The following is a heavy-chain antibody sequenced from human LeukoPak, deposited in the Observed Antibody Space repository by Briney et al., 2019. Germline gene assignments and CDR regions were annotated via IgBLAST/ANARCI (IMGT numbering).Heavy chain of an antibody. J-gene: IGHJ5*02. CDR3: ARGYYDFWSGYYNWFDP. V-gene: IGHV4-59*01. CDR2: IYYSGST. Sequence: SETLSLTCTVSGGSISSYYWSWIRQPPGKGLGWIGYIYYSGSTNYNPSLKSRVTISVDTSKNQFSLKLSSVTAADTAVYYCARGYYDFWSGYYNWFDPWGQGTLVTVSS. D-gene: IGHD3-3*01. CDR1: GGSISSYY.